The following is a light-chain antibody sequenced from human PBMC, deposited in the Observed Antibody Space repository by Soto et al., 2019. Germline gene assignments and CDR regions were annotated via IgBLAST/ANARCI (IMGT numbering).Light chain of an antibody. CDR1: SSDVGGYNY. CDR3: SSYTSSSTLEPSVV. CDR2: DVS. J-gene: IGLJ2*01. Sequence: QSVLTQPASVSGSPGQSITISCTGTSSDVGGYNYVSWYQQHPGKAPKLMIYDVSNRPSGVSNRFSGSKSGNTASLTISGLQAADEADYYCSSYTSSSTLEPSVVFGGGTKVTVL. V-gene: IGLV2-14*01.